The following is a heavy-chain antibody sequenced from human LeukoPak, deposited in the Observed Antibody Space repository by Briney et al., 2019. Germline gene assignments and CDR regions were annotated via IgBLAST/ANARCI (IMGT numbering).Heavy chain of an antibody. CDR1: GGSISSSSYY. J-gene: IGHJ4*02. CDR3: ARGRAVAGTGY. CDR2: IYYSGST. V-gene: IGHV4-39*07. D-gene: IGHD6-19*01. Sequence: SETLSLTCTVSGGSISSSSYYWGWIRQPPGKGLEGIGSIYYSGSTYYNPSLKSRVTISVDTSKSQFSLKLSFVNAADTAVYYCARGRAVAGTGYWGQGTLVTVSS.